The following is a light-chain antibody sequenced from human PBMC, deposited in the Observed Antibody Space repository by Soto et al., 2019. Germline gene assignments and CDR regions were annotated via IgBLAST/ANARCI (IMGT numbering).Light chain of an antibody. J-gene: IGKJ1*01. V-gene: IGKV3-20*01. CDR2: GAS. Sequence: IVLTQSPGTLSLSPGAIATLSCRSSQSVSSSYLAWYQRKPGQAPRLLIYGASSRATGIPDRFSGSGSGTDFNLTISRLEPEDFAMYYCQHYGSSPRKFGKGTKVDI. CDR1: QSVSSSY. CDR3: QHYGSSPRK.